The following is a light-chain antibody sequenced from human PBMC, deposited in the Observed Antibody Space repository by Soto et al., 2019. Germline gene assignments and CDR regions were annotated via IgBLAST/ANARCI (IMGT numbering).Light chain of an antibody. CDR1: QGITSW. CDR2: AAS. Sequence: DIQMTQSPSFVSASVGDRVTISCRASQGITSWLAWYQQKPGKAPKLLIYAASTLQGGVPSRFSGSGSGTEFTLTISSLQPEDFATYYCQQATSFPRTFGQGTKGDIK. J-gene: IGKJ1*01. V-gene: IGKV1-12*01. CDR3: QQATSFPRT.